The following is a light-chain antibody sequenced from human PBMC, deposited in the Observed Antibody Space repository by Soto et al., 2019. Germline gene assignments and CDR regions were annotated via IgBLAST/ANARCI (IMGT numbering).Light chain of an antibody. CDR3: QRYGSSPPRYS. Sequence: EIVLTQSQGTLYLSTGERATLSCRASQSVSSNYLAWYQQKRGQAPRLLIYAASARATGIPDRFSGSGSGTDFTLTISRLEPEECAVYFWQRYGSSPPRYSLGQGIK. V-gene: IGKV3-20*01. CDR2: AAS. CDR1: QSVSSNY. J-gene: IGKJ2*03.